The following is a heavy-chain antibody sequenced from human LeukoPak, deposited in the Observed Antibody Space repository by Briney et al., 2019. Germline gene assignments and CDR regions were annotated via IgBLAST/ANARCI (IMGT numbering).Heavy chain of an antibody. D-gene: IGHD5-18*01. J-gene: IGHJ4*02. V-gene: IGHV4-31*03. CDR1: GGSVSSGSYY. Sequence: PSETLSLTCTVSGGSVSSGSYYWSWIRQHPGKGLEWIGYIYYSGSTYYNPSLKSRVTISVDTSKNQFSLKLSSVTAADTAVYYCARENSDTAMVVWGQGTLVTVSS. CDR3: ARENSDTAMVV. CDR2: IYYSGST.